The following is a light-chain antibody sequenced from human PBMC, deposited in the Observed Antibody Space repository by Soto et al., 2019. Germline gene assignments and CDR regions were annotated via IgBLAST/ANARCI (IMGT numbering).Light chain of an antibody. J-gene: IGKJ1*01. Sequence: IKMYEAPSTLSASVGDRVTITCRASQSISTWLAWYQQKPGKGPKLLIYKASGLESGVPSRISGSGSGTEFTLTISSLQPDDFATYYCLQFNTFPWTFGQGTKV. CDR1: QSISTW. CDR2: KAS. CDR3: LQFNTFPWT. V-gene: IGKV1-5*03.